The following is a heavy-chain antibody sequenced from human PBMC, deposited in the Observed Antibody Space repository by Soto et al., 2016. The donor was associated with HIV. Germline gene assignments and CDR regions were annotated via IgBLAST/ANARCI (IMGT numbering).Heavy chain of an antibody. D-gene: IGHD5-18*01. CDR1: GFTVSSNY. Sequence: EVQLVESGGGLVQPGGSLRLSCAASGFTVSSNYMSWVRQVPGKGLEWVSLIYSGGSTYYADSVKGRFTISRDNSKNTLYLQMNSLRAEDTAVYYCAREARHSYGLDYWGQGTLVTVSS. V-gene: IGHV3-66*01. CDR2: IYSGGST. J-gene: IGHJ4*02. CDR3: AREARHSYGLDY.